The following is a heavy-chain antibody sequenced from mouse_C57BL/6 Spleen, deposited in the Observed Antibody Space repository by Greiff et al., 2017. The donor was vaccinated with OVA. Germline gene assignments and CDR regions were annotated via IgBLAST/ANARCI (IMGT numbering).Heavy chain of an antibody. D-gene: IGHD2-5*01. V-gene: IGHV1-72*01. J-gene: IGHJ4*01. CDR1: GYTFTSYW. Sequence: VQLQQPGAELVKPGASVTLSCKASGYTFTSYWMHWVKQRPGRGLEWIGRIDPNSGGTKYNEKFKGKATLTVDKPSSTAYMQLSSLTSEDSAVYYGARSGSNYEGYYAMDYWGQGTSVTVSS. CDR3: ARSGSNYEGYYAMDY. CDR2: IDPNSGGT.